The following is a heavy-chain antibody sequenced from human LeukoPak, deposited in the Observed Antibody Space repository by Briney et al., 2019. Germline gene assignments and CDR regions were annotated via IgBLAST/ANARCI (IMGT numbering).Heavy chain of an antibody. Sequence: ASVKVSYKASGYTFTSYGISWVRQAPGQGLEWMGWISAYNGNTNYAQKLQGRVTMTTDTSTSTAYMELRSLRSDDTAVYYCARGVWYSSGWSGWFDPWGQGTLVTVSS. V-gene: IGHV1-18*01. CDR1: GYTFTSYG. J-gene: IGHJ5*02. D-gene: IGHD6-19*01. CDR2: ISAYNGNT. CDR3: ARGVWYSSGWSGWFDP.